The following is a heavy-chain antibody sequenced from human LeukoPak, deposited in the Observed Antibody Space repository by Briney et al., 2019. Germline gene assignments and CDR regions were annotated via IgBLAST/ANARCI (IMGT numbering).Heavy chain of an antibody. Sequence: ASVKVSCKASGYTFTCYDINWVRQATGQGLEWMGWMNPNSGNTGYAQKFQGRVTMTRNTSISTAYMELSSLRSEDTAVYYCARNFVLLWFGELLSGTGGWFDPWGQGTLVTVSS. CDR2: MNPNSGNT. CDR3: ARNFVLLWFGELLSGTGGWFDP. D-gene: IGHD3-10*01. J-gene: IGHJ5*02. CDR1: GYTFTCYD. V-gene: IGHV1-8*01.